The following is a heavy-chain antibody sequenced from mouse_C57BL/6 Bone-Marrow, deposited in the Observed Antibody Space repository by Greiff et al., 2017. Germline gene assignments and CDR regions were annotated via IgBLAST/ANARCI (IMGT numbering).Heavy chain of an antibody. CDR1: GFTFSSYG. V-gene: IGHV5-6*02. J-gene: IGHJ4*01. CDR2: ISSGGSYT. CDR3: ARRGVATHYYAMDY. Sequence: EVKLVEPGGDLVKPGGSLKLSCAASGFTFSSYGMSWVRQTPDQRLEWVATISSGGSYTYYTDSVKGRCTISRDNAKSTLYLQMSSLESEDTAMYYCARRGVATHYYAMDYGGQGTSVTVSS.